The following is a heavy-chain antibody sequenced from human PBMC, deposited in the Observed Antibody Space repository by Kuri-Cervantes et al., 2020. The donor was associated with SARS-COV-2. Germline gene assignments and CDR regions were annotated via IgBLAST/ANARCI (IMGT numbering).Heavy chain of an antibody. CDR1: GFTFDDYA. D-gene: IGHD5-12*01. J-gene: IGHJ6*02. CDR3: ASRGYSGYEGYYYYYGMDV. Sequence: GGSLRLSCAASGFTFDDYAMHWVRQAPGKGLEWVSGISWNSGSIGYADSVKGRFTISRDTAKNSLYLQMHSLRLEDTAVYYCASRGYSGYEGYYYYYGMDVWGQGTTVTVSS. CDR2: ISWNSGSI. V-gene: IGHV3-9*01.